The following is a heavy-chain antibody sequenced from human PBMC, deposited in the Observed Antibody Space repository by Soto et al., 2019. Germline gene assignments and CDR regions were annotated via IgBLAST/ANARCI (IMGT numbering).Heavy chain of an antibody. D-gene: IGHD1-26*01. V-gene: IGHV1-2*02. CDR2: IGPESGAT. J-gene: IGHJ4*02. Sequence: ASVKVSCKSSGYTFTGHYIHWVRQAPEQGPEWMGEIGPESGATRYAQRFQGRVTMTRDMSITTVYMELNNLSPDDTAVYYCGRGRSGQIVVFYWGQGTPVTVSS. CDR1: GYTFTGHY. CDR3: GRGRSGQIVVFY.